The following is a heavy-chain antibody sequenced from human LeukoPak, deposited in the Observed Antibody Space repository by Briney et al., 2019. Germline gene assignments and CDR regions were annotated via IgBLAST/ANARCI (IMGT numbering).Heavy chain of an antibody. V-gene: IGHV3-33*08. J-gene: IGHJ3*01. D-gene: IGHD7-27*01. CDR1: GFTFSSYC. CDR3: ASRPIYDDGSNWGVFDG. CDR2: ISSDGSNK. Sequence: GGSLRLSCAASGFTFSSYCMHWVRQAPGKGLEWVSHISSDGSNKYYADSVKGRFTISRDNAKNTLYLQMNSLRAEDTAVYFCASRPIYDDGSNWGVFDGWGEGTMVSVS.